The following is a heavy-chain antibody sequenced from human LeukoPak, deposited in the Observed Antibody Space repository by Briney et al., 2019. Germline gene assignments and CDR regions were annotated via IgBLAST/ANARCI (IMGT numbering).Heavy chain of an antibody. J-gene: IGHJ6*03. CDR1: GFTFSSYW. CDR2: IKQDGSEK. CDR3: ARVAAIAAATMDPSVDYYYYMGV. D-gene: IGHD6-25*01. Sequence: PGGSLRLSCAASGFTFSSYWLSWVRQAPGKGLEWVANIKQDGSEKYYVDSVKGRFTISRDNAKNSLYLQMNSLRAEDTAVYYCARVAAIAAATMDPSVDYYYYMGVWGKGTTVTVSS. V-gene: IGHV3-7*01.